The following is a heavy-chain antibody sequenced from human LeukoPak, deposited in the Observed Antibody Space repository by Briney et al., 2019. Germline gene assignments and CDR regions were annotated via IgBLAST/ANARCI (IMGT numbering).Heavy chain of an antibody. CDR2: ISGSGGST. CDR1: GFTFSSYA. D-gene: IGHD3-10*01. J-gene: IGHJ3*02. Sequence: PGGSLRLSCAASGFTFSSYAMSWVRQAPGKGLEWVSAISGSGGSTYYADSVKGRFTISRDNSKNTLYLQMNSLRAEDTAVYYCAKAERITMVRGVIITGAFDIWGQGTMVTVSS. CDR3: AKAERITMVRGVIITGAFDI. V-gene: IGHV3-23*01.